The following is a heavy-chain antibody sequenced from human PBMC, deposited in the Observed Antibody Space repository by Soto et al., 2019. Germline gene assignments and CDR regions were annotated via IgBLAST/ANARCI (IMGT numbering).Heavy chain of an antibody. CDR2: MTPNSGNT. CDR3: AMTLYGDNVEY. CDR1: VYTFTSYD. D-gene: IGHD4-17*01. J-gene: IGHJ4*02. Sequence: QVQLVQSGAEVKKPGASVKVSCKASVYTFTSYDINWVRQATGQGLEWMGWMTPNSGNTGYAQKFQGRVTMNMNTSISTAYMELSSLKSEDTAVSYCAMTLYGDNVEYGGQGTMVTVSS. V-gene: IGHV1-8*01.